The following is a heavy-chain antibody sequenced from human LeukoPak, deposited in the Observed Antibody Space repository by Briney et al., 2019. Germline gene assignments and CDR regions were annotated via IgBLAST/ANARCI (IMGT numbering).Heavy chain of an antibody. J-gene: IGHJ6*03. D-gene: IGHD5-18*01. V-gene: IGHV3-48*03. CDR1: GFTFSSYG. CDR2: ISSSGSTI. Sequence: GGSLRLSCAASGFTFSSYGMHWVRQAPGKGLEWVSYISSSGSTIYYADSVKGRFTISRDYAKNSLYLQMNSLRAEDTAVYYCARAGMETDPLDYYYYMDVWGKGTTVTVSS. CDR3: ARAGMETDPLDYYYYMDV.